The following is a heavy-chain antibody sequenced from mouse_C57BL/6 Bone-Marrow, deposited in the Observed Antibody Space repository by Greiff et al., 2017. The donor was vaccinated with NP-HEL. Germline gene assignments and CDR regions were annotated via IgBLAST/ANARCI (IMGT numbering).Heavy chain of an antibody. CDR3: ARPDYYGSPWFAY. V-gene: IGHV1-53*01. CDR1: GYTFTSYW. J-gene: IGHJ3*01. D-gene: IGHD1-1*01. Sequence: QVQLQQSGTELVKPGASVKLSCKASGYTFTSYWMHWVKQRPGQGLEWIGNINPSNGGTNYNEKFKSKATLTVDKSSSTAYMQLSSLTSEDSAVYYCARPDYYGSPWFAYWGQGTLVTVSA. CDR2: INPSNGGT.